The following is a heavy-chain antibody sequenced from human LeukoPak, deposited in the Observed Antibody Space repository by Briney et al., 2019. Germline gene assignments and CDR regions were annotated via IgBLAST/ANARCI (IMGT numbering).Heavy chain of an antibody. V-gene: IGHV4-34*01. CDR2: INHSGST. CDR3: ARGRCSGGSCYSSNWFGP. CDR1: GGSFSGYY. Sequence: SETLSLTCAVYGGSFSGYYWSWIRQPPGKGLEWIGEINHSGSTNYNPSLKSRVTISVDTSKNQFSLKLSSVTAADTAVYYCARGRCSGGSCYSSNWFGPWGQGTLVTVSS. J-gene: IGHJ5*02. D-gene: IGHD2-15*01.